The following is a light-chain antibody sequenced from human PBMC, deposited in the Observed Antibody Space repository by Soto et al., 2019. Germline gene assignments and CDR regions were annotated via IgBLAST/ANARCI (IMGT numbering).Light chain of an antibody. CDR2: GAS. CDR1: QSVSSGH. Sequence: DIVLTQSPGTLSLSPGERASLSCRASQSVSSGHLAWYQQKPGQAPRLLIYGASRRATGFPARFSGSGSGTDFTLTISSLQSEDFAVYYCQQYDNWPWTFGQGTKVDIK. J-gene: IGKJ1*01. V-gene: IGKV3-20*01. CDR3: QQYDNWPWT.